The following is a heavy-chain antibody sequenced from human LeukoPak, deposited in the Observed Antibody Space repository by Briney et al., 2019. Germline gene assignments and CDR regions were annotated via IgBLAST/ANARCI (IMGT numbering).Heavy chain of an antibody. CDR1: GFTFSSYA. CDR3: ARDHHTSYYDFWSGYWFGMDV. V-gene: IGHV3-23*01. Sequence: GGSLRLSCAASGFTFSSYAMSWARQAPGKGLEWVSAISGSGGSTYYADSVKGRFTISRDNSKNTLYLQMNSLRAEDTAVYYCARDHHTSYYDFWSGYWFGMDVWGQGTTVTVSS. J-gene: IGHJ6*02. CDR2: ISGSGGST. D-gene: IGHD3-3*01.